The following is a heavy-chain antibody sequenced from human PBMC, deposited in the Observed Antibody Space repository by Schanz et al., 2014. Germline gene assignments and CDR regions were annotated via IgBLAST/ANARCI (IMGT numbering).Heavy chain of an antibody. CDR1: GYTFTSYA. Sequence: QVQLVQSGSELKKPGASVKVSCKASGYTFTSYAMNWVRQAPGQGLEWMGWINTNTGNPTYAQGFTGRFVFSLDTSVSTAYLQTSSVTAEDTAVYYCARDAIQSEYYEILTGCLYYFDSWGQGTLVTVSS. CDR2: INTNTGNP. CDR3: ARDAIQSEYYEILTGCLYYFDS. D-gene: IGHD3-9*01. V-gene: IGHV7-4-1*02. J-gene: IGHJ4*02.